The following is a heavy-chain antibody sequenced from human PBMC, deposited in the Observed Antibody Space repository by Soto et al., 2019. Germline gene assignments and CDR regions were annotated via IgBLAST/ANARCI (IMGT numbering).Heavy chain of an antibody. D-gene: IGHD3-10*01. CDR1: GYTFTSYS. CDR3: ARDRPVLWVEELVRSYYYCMDV. CDR2: INTGNGHT. V-gene: IGHV1-3*04. Sequence: QVHLVQSGAEMKKPGASVKVSCKASGYTFTSYSIHWVRQAPGQRLEWMGWINTGNGHTKYSQMFQGRVTITRDTSAKTGYMELRSLRPEDTAVYYCARDRPVLWVEELVRSYYYCMDVWGQGTTVTVSS. J-gene: IGHJ6*02.